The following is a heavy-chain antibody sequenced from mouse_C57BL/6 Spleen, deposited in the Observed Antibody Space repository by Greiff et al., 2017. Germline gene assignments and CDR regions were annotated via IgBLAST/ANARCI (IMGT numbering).Heavy chain of an antibody. V-gene: IGHV1-69*01. CDR1: GYTFTSYW. CDR2: IDPSDSYT. J-gene: IGHJ1*03. Sequence: QVQLQQPGAELVMPGASVKLSCKASGYTFTSYWMHWVKQRPGQGLEWIGEIDPSDSYTNYNQKFKGKSTLTVDKSSSTAYMQLSSLTSEDSAVYYCAYYYGSRTRYFDVWGTGTTVTVSS. CDR3: AYYYGSRTRYFDV. D-gene: IGHD1-1*01.